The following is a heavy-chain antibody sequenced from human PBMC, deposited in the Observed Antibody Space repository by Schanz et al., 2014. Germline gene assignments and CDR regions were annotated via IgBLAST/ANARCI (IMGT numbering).Heavy chain of an antibody. CDR3: ARDLTVDTGYVVHYYYYGMDV. J-gene: IGHJ6*02. CDR1: GGTFSSYT. V-gene: IGHV1-69*08. D-gene: IGHD5-12*01. CDR2: IIPILGIA. Sequence: QVQLVQSEAEVKKPGSSVKVSCKASGGTFSSYTISWVRQAPGQGLEWMGRIIPILGIANYAQKFQGRVTIPADKSTFTAYMDVSSLRSEDTAVYFCARDLTVDTGYVVHYYYYGMDVWGQGTTVTVSS.